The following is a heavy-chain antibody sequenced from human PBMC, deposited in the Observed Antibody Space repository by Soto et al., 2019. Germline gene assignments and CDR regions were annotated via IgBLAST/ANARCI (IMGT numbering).Heavy chain of an antibody. CDR3: AKTSEPGSSPTRYYYYYGMDV. CDR2: ISGSGGST. J-gene: IGHJ6*02. Sequence: GGSLRLSCAASGFTFSSYAMSWVRQAPGKGLEWVSAISGSGGSTYYADSVKGRFTNSRDNSKNTLCLQMNSLRAEDTAVYYCAKTSEPGSSPTRYYYYYGMDVWGQGTTVTVSS. D-gene: IGHD6-6*01. V-gene: IGHV3-23*01. CDR1: GFTFSSYA.